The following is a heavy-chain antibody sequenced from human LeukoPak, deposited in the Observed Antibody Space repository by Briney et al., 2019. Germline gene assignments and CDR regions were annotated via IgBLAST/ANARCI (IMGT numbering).Heavy chain of an antibody. D-gene: IGHD6-13*01. V-gene: IGHV3-23*01. Sequence: GGSLRLSCAASGFTFTNYVMNWVRQAPGKGLEWVSAISGSGGSTYYADSVKGRFTISRDNSKNTLYLQMNSLRAEDTAVYYCAKDGLYSSSWSDYWGQGTLVTVSS. CDR3: AKDGLYSSSWSDY. CDR1: GFTFTNYV. J-gene: IGHJ4*02. CDR2: ISGSGGST.